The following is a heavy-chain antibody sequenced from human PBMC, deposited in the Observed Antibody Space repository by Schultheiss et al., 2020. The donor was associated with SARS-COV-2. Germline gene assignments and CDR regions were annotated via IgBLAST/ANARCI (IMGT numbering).Heavy chain of an antibody. D-gene: IGHD3-22*01. CDR2: ISGSGGST. Sequence: GGSLRLSCAASGFTFSSYAMSWVRQAPGKGLEWVSAISGSGGSTNYADSVKGRFTISRDNAKNSLYLQMNSLRAEDTAVYYCARDRFDSSGYGTGDWGQGTLVTVSS. J-gene: IGHJ4*02. CDR1: GFTFSSYA. CDR3: ARDRFDSSGYGTGD. V-gene: IGHV3-23*01.